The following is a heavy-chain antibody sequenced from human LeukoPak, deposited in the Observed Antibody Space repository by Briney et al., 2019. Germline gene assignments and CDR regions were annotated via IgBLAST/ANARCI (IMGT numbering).Heavy chain of an antibody. V-gene: IGHV1-69*13. CDR3: ARGGRLQSYFDY. J-gene: IGHJ4*02. D-gene: IGHD5-24*01. CDR1: RGAFSSYA. CDR2: IIPIFGTA. Sequence: SVKVSCKASRGAFSSYAISWVRRAPGQGLEWMGGIIPIFGTANYAQKFQGRVTITADESTSTAYMELSSLRSEDTAVYYCARGGRLQSYFDYWGQGTLVTVSS.